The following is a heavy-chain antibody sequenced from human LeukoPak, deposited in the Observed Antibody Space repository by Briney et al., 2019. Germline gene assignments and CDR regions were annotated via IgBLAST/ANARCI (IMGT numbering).Heavy chain of an antibody. V-gene: IGHV3-33*01. CDR1: GFTFSNYG. D-gene: IGHD2-2*01. Sequence: GGSLRLSCAASGFTFSNYGMHWVRQAPGKGLEWVAVIWFDGTKKYYADSVKGRFTISRDNAKNSLYLQMNSLRAEDTAVYYCARDRCSSTSCYVTYWGQGTLVTVSS. CDR2: IWFDGTKK. CDR3: ARDRCSSTSCYVTY. J-gene: IGHJ4*02.